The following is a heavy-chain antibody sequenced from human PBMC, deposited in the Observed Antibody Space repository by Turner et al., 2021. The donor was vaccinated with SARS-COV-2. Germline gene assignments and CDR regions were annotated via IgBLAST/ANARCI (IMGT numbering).Heavy chain of an antibody. Sequence: EVQLVESWGGLAKPGGSLSLSCSASGFTFSSYSRTWVRQAPGKGLEWVSSITGSSGYIYYADSVKGRFTISRDNAKTSLYLQMNSLRAEDTAVYYCARVFPTDSSVWYRYYYYYGMDVWGQGTTVTVSS. CDR2: ITGSSGYI. J-gene: IGHJ6*02. CDR3: ARVFPTDSSVWYRYYYYYGMDV. CDR1: GFTFSSYS. D-gene: IGHD6-19*01. V-gene: IGHV3-21*01.